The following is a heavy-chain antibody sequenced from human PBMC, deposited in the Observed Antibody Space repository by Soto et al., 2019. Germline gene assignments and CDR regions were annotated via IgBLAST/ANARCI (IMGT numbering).Heavy chain of an antibody. Sequence: GESLKISCKSSGYSLATYWITWARQMPGKGLEWMGRIDPSDSYINYSPSFQGRVTISADKSLNTAYLQWSSLEASDTAMYYCARLGDCSGGSCFSRYYYHGMDVWGQGTTVTVSS. CDR2: IDPSDSYI. CDR1: GYSLATYW. J-gene: IGHJ6*02. V-gene: IGHV5-10-1*01. CDR3: ARLGDCSGGSCFSRYYYHGMDV. D-gene: IGHD2-15*01.